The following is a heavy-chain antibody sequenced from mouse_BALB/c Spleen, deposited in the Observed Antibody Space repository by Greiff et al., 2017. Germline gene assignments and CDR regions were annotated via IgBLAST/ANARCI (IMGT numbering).Heavy chain of an antibody. D-gene: IGHD1-1*01. CDR1: GFTFSNYW. CDR3: TILLRSYAMDY. Sequence: EVKLMESGGGLVQPGGSMKLSCVASGFTFSNYWMNWVRQSPEKGLEWVAEIRLKSNNYATHYAESVKGRFTISRDDSKSSVYLQMNNLRAEDTGIYYCTILLRSYAMDYWGQGTSVTVSS. J-gene: IGHJ4*01. CDR2: IRLKSNNYAT. V-gene: IGHV6-6*02.